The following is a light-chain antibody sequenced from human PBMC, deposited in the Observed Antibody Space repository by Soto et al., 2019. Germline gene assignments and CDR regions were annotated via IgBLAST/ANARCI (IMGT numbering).Light chain of an antibody. CDR3: QQYGNSPLT. CDR2: GAS. V-gene: IGKV3-20*01. CDR1: QSVTSSY. Sequence: EIVLTQSPGTLSLSPGERATLSCRASQSVTSSYLVWYQQKPGQAPRLLIYGASSRATGIPDRFSGSGSGTAFTLTISRLEPEDFAVYYCQQYGNSPLTFGGGTKVEIK. J-gene: IGKJ4*01.